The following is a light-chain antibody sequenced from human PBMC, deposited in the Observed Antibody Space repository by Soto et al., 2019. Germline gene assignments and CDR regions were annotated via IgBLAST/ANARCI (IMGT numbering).Light chain of an antibody. CDR3: LLFFGGGRRV. V-gene: IGLV7-46*01. CDR2: DTS. Sequence: QAVVTQEPSLTVSPGGTVTLTCGCNTGAVTNGHYPYWFQQKPGQAPRTLISDTSNKHSWTPARFSGSLLGGKAALTLSGAQPEDEADYYCLLFFGGGRRVFGGGTK. J-gene: IGLJ3*02. CDR1: TGAVTNGHY.